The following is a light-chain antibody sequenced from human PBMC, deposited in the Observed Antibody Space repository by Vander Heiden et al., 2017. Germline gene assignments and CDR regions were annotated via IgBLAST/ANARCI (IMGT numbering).Light chain of an antibody. CDR1: QSVSSW. V-gene: IGKV1-5*03. Sequence: DIQMTQSPSTLSPSVGDSVTLTCRASQSVSSWLAWYQQKPGEAPRLLIYKAANLGSGVPSRCSGSGSGTEFTLTISSLQPDDSATYSCQHYNTYSYTFGQGTKLEIK. J-gene: IGKJ2*01. CDR2: KAA. CDR3: QHYNTYSYT.